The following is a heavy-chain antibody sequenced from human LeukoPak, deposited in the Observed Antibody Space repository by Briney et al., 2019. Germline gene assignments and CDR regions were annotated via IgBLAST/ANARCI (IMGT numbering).Heavy chain of an antibody. CDR3: ASGRVSSTGG. CDR2: ISSSSSYI. D-gene: IGHD1-14*01. V-gene: IGHV3-21*01. Sequence: SGGSLRLSCAASGFTFSSYSMNWVCQAPGKGLEWVSSISSSSSYIYYADSVKGRFTISRDNAKNSLYLQMNSLRAEDTAVYYCASGRVSSTGGWGQGTLGTVSS. CDR1: GFTFSSYS. J-gene: IGHJ4*02.